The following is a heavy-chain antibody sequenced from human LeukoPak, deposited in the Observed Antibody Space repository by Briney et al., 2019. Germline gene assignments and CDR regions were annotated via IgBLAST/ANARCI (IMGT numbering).Heavy chain of an antibody. V-gene: IGHV4-59*08. D-gene: IGHD1-26*01. CDR3: VCLVGATIQAFDI. CDR1: GGSISSYY. J-gene: IGHJ3*02. Sequence: PSETLSLTCTVSGGSISSYYWSWIRQPPGKGLEWIGYIYYSGSTNYNPSLKSRVTISVDTSKNQFSLKLSSVTAADTAVYYCVCLVGATIQAFDIWGQGTMVTVSS. CDR2: IYYSGST.